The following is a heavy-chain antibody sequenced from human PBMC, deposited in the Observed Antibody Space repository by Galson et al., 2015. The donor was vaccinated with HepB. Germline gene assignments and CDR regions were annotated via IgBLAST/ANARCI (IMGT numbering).Heavy chain of an antibody. V-gene: IGHV1-69*04. Sequence: SVKVACKASGGTFSSYAISWVRQAPGQGLEWMGRIIPILGIANYAQKFQGRVTITADKSTSTAYMELSSLRSEDTAVYYCANTYYDIYDPWGQGTLVTVSS. D-gene: IGHD3-9*01. CDR3: ANTYYDIYDP. J-gene: IGHJ5*02. CDR2: IIPILGIA. CDR1: GGTFSSYA.